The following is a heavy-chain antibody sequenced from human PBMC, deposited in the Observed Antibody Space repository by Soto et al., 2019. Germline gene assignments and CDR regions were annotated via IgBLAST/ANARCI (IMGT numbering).Heavy chain of an antibody. J-gene: IGHJ4*02. CDR3: ARGYSSGLGY. Sequence: GGSLRLSCAASGFTFSTYWMHWVRQGPEKGLVWVSRINSDGSSTSYADSVKGRFTISRDNAKNTLYLQMNSLRVEDTAVYYCARGYSSGLGYWGQGTVVTVSS. D-gene: IGHD6-19*01. CDR2: INSDGSST. CDR1: GFTFSTYW. V-gene: IGHV3-74*01.